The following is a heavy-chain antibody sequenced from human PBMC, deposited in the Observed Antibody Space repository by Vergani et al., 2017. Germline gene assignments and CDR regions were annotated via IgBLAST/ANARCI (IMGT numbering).Heavy chain of an antibody. CDR2: ISWNSGSI. Sequence: EVQLVESGGGLVQPGGSLRLSCAASGFTVSSNYMSWVRQAPGKGLEWVSVISWNSGSIGYADSVKGRFTISRDNAKNSLYLQMNSLRAEDTALYYCAKDSGLTLNWNYGTFDYWGQGTLVTVSS. V-gene: IGHV3-9*01. D-gene: IGHD1-7*01. CDR3: AKDSGLTLNWNYGTFDY. J-gene: IGHJ4*02. CDR1: GFTVSSNY.